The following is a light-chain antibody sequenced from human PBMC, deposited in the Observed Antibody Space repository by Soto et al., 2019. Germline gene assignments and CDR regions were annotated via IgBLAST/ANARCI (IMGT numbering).Light chain of an antibody. V-gene: IGLV2-14*01. J-gene: IGLJ1*01. CDR1: SSDVGGYNF. CDR2: DVS. CDR3: SSYTSSSTQV. Sequence: QSALTQPASVSGSPGQSITISCTGTSSDVGGYNFVSWYQQHPGKAPKLIIYDVSNRPSGVSNRFSGSKSGNTASLTISGLQTEDEADYYCSSYTSSSTQVFGTGTKQTVL.